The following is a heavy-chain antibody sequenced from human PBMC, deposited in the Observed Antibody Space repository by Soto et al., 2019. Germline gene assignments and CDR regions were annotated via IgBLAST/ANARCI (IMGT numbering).Heavy chain of an antibody. CDR2: IYHSGST. CDR1: GGSISSSNR. CDR3: ARAALYYDILTGYNNWFDP. J-gene: IGHJ5*02. V-gene: IGHV4-4*02. D-gene: IGHD3-9*01. Sequence: SETLSLTCAVSGGSISSSNRWSWVRQPPGKGLEWIGEIYHSGSTNYNPSLKSRVTISVDKSKNQFSLKLSSVTAADTAVYYCARAALYYDILTGYNNWFDPWGQGTLVTVSS.